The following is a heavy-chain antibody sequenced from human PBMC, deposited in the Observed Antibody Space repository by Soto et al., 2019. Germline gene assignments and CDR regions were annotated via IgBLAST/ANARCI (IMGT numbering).Heavy chain of an antibody. CDR1: GCTFTGYY. Sequence: ASVKVSCKASGCTFTGYYMHWVRQAPGQGLEWMGWINPNSGGTNYAQKFQGRVTMTRDTSISTAYMELSRLRSDDTAVYYCASSDNMIDACWAFDIWGQGTMVTVSS. J-gene: IGHJ3*02. CDR3: ASSDNMIDACWAFDI. D-gene: IGHD3-22*01. V-gene: IGHV1-2*02. CDR2: INPNSGGT.